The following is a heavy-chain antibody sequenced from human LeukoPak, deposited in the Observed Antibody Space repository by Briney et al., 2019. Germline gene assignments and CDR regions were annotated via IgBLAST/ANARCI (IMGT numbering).Heavy chain of an antibody. CDR2: IKQDGSEK. D-gene: IGHD6-19*01. CDR3: ARDTPREAVAGLFDY. CDR1: GFTFSRHW. V-gene: IGHV3-7*01. Sequence: AGGSLRLSCAASGFTFSRHWMSWVRQAPEEGLEWVANIKQDGSEKYYVDSVKGRFTISRDNAKTSLYLQMNSLRAEDTAVYYCARDTPREAVAGLFDYWGQGTLVTVSS. J-gene: IGHJ4*02.